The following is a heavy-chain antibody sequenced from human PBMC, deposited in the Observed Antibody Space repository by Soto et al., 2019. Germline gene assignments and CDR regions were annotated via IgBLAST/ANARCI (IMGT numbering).Heavy chain of an antibody. CDR3: ARESIGVTYDY. CDR1: GITFSGYG. V-gene: IGHV3-23*01. CDR2: ISGTGDGT. J-gene: IGHJ4*02. Sequence: EVQLLESGGGLVQPGGSLRLTCAASGITFSGYGMAWVRQAPGKGLEWVSSISGTGDGTYYADSVKGRFTISRDNSKNTLYLQMNTLSAEDTAVYYCARESIGVTYDYWGQGTLVTVSS. D-gene: IGHD2-21*02.